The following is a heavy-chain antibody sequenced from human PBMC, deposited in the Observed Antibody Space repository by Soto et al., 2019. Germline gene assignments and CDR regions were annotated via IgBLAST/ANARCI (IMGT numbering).Heavy chain of an antibody. D-gene: IGHD3-10*01. CDR2: INAGNGNT. V-gene: IGHV1-3*01. CDR3: ARLVREYYYYYMDV. Sequence: ASVKVSCKASGYTLTNYAMHWVRQAPGQRLEWMGWINAGNGNTKYSQKFQGRVTITRDTSASTAYMELSSLRSEDTAVYYCARLVREYYYYYMDVWGKGTTVTVSS. CDR1: GYTLTNYA. J-gene: IGHJ6*03.